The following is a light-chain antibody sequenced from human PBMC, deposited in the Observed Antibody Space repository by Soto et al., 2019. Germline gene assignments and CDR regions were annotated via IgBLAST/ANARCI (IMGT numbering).Light chain of an antibody. J-gene: IGLJ2*01. CDR3: SSYTSSSTPI. CDR2: DVS. Sequence: QSALTQPASVSGSPGQSITISCTGTSSDVAGYNYVSWYQQHPGKAPKLMIYDVSNRPSGVSNRFSGSKSGNTASLTISGRQAEDEGDYYCSSYTSSSTPIFGGGTKLTVL. V-gene: IGLV2-14*01. CDR1: SSDVAGYNY.